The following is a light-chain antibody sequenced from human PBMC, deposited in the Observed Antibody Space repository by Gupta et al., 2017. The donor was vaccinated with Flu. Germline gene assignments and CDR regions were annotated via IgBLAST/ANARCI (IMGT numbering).Light chain of an antibody. CDR2: GAS. Sequence: DIVMTQSPATLSVSPGERATLSCRASQSVSNDLAWYQQKPGQAPRLLIYGASTRATGIAARCSGSGSGTEFTLTISSLQSEDFAVYYCQQYNNWPPLTFGGGTKVEIK. V-gene: IGKV3-15*01. J-gene: IGKJ4*01. CDR1: QSVSND. CDR3: QQYNNWPPLT.